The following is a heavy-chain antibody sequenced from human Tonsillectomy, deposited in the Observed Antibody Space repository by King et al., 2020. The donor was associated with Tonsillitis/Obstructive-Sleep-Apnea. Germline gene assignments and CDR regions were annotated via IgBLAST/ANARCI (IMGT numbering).Heavy chain of an antibody. Sequence: QLVQSGGGLVQPGRCLRLSCTASGFTFGDYAMSWVRQAPGKGLEWVGFIKSKAYGGKTEYAASVKSSFTISRDDSKSIAYLQMHSLKTEDTAVYYCTRVFVEWLLSFDYWGEGTLVTVPS. D-gene: IGHD3-3*01. CDR3: TRVFVEWLLSFDY. CDR2: IKSKAYGGKT. J-gene: IGHJ4*02. V-gene: IGHV3-49*04. CDR1: GFTFGDYA.